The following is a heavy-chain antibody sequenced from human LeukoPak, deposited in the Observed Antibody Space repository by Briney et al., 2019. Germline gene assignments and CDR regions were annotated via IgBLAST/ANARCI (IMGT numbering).Heavy chain of an antibody. CDR2: ICSNGGST. Sequence: PGGALRLSCAASGFTFSSYALHWGRPAPGEGLEYVLAICSNGGSTYYANSVKGRFTISRDNSKNTLYLQMGSLRAEDMAVYYCARDGVVPAAIGYYYYYMDVWGKGTTVTASS. V-gene: IGHV3-64*01. D-gene: IGHD2-2*02. J-gene: IGHJ6*03. CDR3: ARDGVVPAAIGYYYYYMDV. CDR1: GFTFSSYA.